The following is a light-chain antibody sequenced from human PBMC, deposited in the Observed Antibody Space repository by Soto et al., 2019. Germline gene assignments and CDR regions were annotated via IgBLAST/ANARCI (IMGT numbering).Light chain of an antibody. CDR2: DAS. CDR3: QQYMSYPWT. CDR1: QSISSW. Sequence: DIQMTQSPSSLSASVGARVTITCRASQSISSWLAWYQQKPGKAPNFLIYDASNLERGVPSRFSGSGSGTEFTLTISSLQPDDGETYDCQQYMSYPWTFGQGTKVDIK. V-gene: IGKV1-5*01. J-gene: IGKJ1*01.